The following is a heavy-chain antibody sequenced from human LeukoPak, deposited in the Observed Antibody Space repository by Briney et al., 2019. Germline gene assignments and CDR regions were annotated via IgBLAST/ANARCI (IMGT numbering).Heavy chain of an antibody. CDR2: IIPILGIA. J-gene: IGHJ2*01. Sequence: SVKVSCKASGGTFSSYAISWVRQAPGQGLEWMGRIIPILGIANYAQKFQGRVTITADKSTSTAYMELSSLRSEDTAVYYCARGNSVVVTAIPSYWYFDLWGRGTLVTVSS. D-gene: IGHD2-21*02. CDR3: ARGNSVVVTAIPSYWYFDL. CDR1: GGTFSSYA. V-gene: IGHV1-69*04.